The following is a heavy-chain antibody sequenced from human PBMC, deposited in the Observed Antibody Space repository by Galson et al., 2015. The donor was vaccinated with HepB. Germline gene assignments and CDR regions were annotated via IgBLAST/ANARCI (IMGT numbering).Heavy chain of an antibody. CDR2: ISGSGGST. CDR1: GFTFSSYA. J-gene: IGHJ4*02. Sequence: SLRLSCAASGFTFSSYAMSWVRQAPGKGLEWVSAISGSGGSTYYADSVKGRFTISRDNSKDTLYLQMNSLRAEDTAVYYCAKNSGGVSHPGYFDYWGQGTLVTVSS. D-gene: IGHD3-10*01. CDR3: AKNSGGVSHPGYFDY. V-gene: IGHV3-23*01.